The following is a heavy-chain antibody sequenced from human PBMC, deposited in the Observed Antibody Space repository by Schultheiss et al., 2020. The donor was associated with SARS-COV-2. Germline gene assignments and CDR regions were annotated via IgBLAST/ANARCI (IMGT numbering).Heavy chain of an antibody. J-gene: IGHJ5*02. CDR1: GFSFSGSG. V-gene: IGHV3-73*01. CDR3: TRNSTSSGWFDP. Sequence: GESLKISCAASGFSFSGSGIYWVRQASGKGLEWVGRIRSKARNYATTYAASVKGRFIISRDESRNTSYLQMNSLKIEDTAVYYCTRNSTSSGWFDPWGQGTLVTVSS. D-gene: IGHD5-18*01. CDR2: IRSKARNYAT.